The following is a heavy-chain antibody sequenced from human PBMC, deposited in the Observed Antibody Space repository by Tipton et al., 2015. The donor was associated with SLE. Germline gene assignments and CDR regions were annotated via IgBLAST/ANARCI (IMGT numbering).Heavy chain of an antibody. CDR3: ARDMGQQLEPYYYYGMDV. CDR2: IYYSGST. CDR1: GGSFSGYY. D-gene: IGHD6-13*01. J-gene: IGHJ6*02. Sequence: TLSLTCAVYGGSFSGYYWSWIRQPPGKGLEWIGYIYYSGSTNYNPSLKSRVTISVDTSKNQFSLKLSSVTAADTAVYYCARDMGQQLEPYYYYGMDVWGRGTTVTVSS. V-gene: IGHV4-59*01.